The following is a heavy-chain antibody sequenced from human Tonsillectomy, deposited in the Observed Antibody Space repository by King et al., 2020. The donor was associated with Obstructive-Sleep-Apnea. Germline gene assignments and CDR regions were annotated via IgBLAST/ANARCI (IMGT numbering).Heavy chain of an antibody. Sequence: VQLVESGGGLVQPGGSLRLSCVVSGVTFSSYTMNWVRQAPGKGVEWVSYISISSSPIYYADSLKGRFTLSIDNAKNSLYLQMIGLRAEDTAVYYCARDPYDSRVRCPFDIWGQGTMVTVSS. CDR2: ISISSSPI. D-gene: IGHD3-22*01. CDR3: ARDPYDSRVRCPFDI. V-gene: IGHV3-48*04. J-gene: IGHJ3*02. CDR1: GVTFSSYT.